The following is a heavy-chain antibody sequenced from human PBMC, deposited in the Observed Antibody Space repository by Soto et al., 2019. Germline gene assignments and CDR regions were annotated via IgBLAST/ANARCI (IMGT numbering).Heavy chain of an antibody. CDR2: IYYSGST. CDR1: GDTINISSYY. D-gene: IGHD3-22*01. J-gene: IGHJ4*02. Sequence: SETLSLTCTVSGDTINISSYYWGWNHKPPGKGLEWIGTIYYSGSTYYNPSLKSRVTISVDTSKNQLSLNLNSVTAADTAVYYCARSGWGFDSSGPVYWGQGTLVTV. CDR3: ARSGWGFDSSGPVY. V-gene: IGHV4-39*07.